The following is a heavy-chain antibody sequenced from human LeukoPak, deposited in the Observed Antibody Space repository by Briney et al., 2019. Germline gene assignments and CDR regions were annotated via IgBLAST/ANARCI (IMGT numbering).Heavy chain of an antibody. CDR3: ARSDADVWDY. Sequence: PSETLSLTCGVFSGSVNGYYWSWIRQPPGKGLEWIGVINHSGKTNYYPSLKSRLTISIDTSKNQFSLNLNSVSAADSGVYFCARSDADVWDYWGQGLLVTVSS. D-gene: IGHD3-16*01. CDR1: SGSVNGYY. V-gene: IGHV4-34*01. J-gene: IGHJ4*02. CDR2: INHSGKT.